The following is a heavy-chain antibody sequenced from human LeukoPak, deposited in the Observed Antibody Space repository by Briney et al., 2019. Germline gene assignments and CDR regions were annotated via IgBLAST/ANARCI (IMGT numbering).Heavy chain of an antibody. J-gene: IGHJ5*02. CDR2: IYYSGST. V-gene: IGHV4-59*01. Sequence: SETLSLTCTVSGGPISSYYWSWIRQPPGKGLEWIGYIYYSGSTNYNPSLKSRVTISVDTSKNQFSLKLSSVTAADTAVYYCARLLGYGDYGSRGGFDPWGQGTLVTVSS. D-gene: IGHD4-17*01. CDR3: ARLLGYGDYGSRGGFDP. CDR1: GGPISSYY.